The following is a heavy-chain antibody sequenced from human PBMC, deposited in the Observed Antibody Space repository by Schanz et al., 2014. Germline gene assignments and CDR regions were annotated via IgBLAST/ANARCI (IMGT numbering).Heavy chain of an antibody. V-gene: IGHV3-53*01. J-gene: IGHJ4*02. CDR2: MYINSGST. CDR3: ARGRSLGWCDY. CDR1: GFTVNTNY. D-gene: IGHD2-21*01. Sequence: VQLVESGGGLIQPGGSLRLSCAVSGFTVNTNYMSWVRQAPGKGLEWISSMYINSGSTQYADSVKGRFTISRDNAKNSLYLQMHSLRAEDTAVYYCARGRSLGWCDYWGQGTLVTVSS.